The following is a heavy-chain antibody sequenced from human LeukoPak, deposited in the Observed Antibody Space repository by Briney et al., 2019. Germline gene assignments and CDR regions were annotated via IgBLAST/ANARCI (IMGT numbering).Heavy chain of an antibody. Sequence: ASVKVSCKASGGAFSSYAISWVRQAPGQGLEWMGGIIPIFGTANYAQKFQGRVTITTDESTSTAYMELSSLRSEDTAVYYCALGVTPDYYYYMDVWGKGTTVTVSS. D-gene: IGHD2-21*02. CDR2: IIPIFGTA. V-gene: IGHV1-69*05. CDR3: ALGVTPDYYYYMDV. J-gene: IGHJ6*03. CDR1: GGAFSSYA.